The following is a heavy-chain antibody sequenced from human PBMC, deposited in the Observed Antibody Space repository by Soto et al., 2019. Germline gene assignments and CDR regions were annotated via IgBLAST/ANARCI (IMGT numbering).Heavy chain of an antibody. CDR1: GFTFSSYA. CDR2: ISGSGGST. CDR3: ANHSYGTEDYYYGMDV. V-gene: IGHV3-23*01. J-gene: IGHJ6*02. Sequence: EVQLLESGGGLVQAGGSLRLSCAASGFTFSSYAMSWVRQAPGKGLEWVSAISGSGGSTYYADSVKGRFTISRDNSKNTLYLQMNSLRAEDTAVYYCANHSYGTEDYYYGMDVWGQGTTVTVSS. D-gene: IGHD5-18*01.